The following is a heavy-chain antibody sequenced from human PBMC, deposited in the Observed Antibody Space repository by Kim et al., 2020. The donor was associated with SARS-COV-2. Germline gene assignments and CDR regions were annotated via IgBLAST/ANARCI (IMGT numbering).Heavy chain of an antibody. CDR2: IYYSGST. V-gene: IGHV4-31*03. D-gene: IGHD3-22*01. CDR1: GGSISSGGYY. J-gene: IGHJ4*02. CDR3: ARGQGLITMIVVVVGAFDY. Sequence: SETLSLTCTVSGGSISSGGYYWSWIRQHPGKGLEWIGYIYYSGSTYYNPSLKSRVTISVDTSKNQFSLKLSSVTAADMAVYYCARGQGLITMIVVVVGAFDYWGRGTLVTVSS.